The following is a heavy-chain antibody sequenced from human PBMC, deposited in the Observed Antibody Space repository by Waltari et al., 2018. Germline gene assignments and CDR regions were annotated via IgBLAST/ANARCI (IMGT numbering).Heavy chain of an antibody. CDR3: ARDIEVVVINAPDY. Sequence: QVQLVESGGGVVQPGRSLRLSCAASGFTFSSYAMHWVRQAPGKGLEWVAFISYDGRNKYYADSVKGRFTISRDNSKNTLYLQMNSLRAEDTAVYYCARDIEVVVINAPDYWGQGTLVTVSS. J-gene: IGHJ4*02. V-gene: IGHV3-30*04. D-gene: IGHD3-22*01. CDR2: ISYDGRNK. CDR1: GFTFSSYA.